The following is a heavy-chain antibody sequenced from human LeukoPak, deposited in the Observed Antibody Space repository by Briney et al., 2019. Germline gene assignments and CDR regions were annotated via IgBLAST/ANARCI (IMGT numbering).Heavy chain of an antibody. CDR1: GGSISTYY. CDR3: ARFKRAGGWSYFDY. CDR2: IYNGGST. J-gene: IGHJ4*02. Sequence: SENLSLTCTVSGGSISTYYWSWIRKPPGKGLEWIGHIYNGGSTNYSPSLRSRVTISVDTSKNQFSLKLSSVTAADTAVYYCARFKRAGGWSYFDYWGQGTLVTVSS. D-gene: IGHD6-19*01. V-gene: IGHV4-59*01.